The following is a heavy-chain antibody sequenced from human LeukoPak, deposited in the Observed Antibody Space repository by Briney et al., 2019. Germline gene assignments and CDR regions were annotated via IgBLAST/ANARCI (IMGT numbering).Heavy chain of an antibody. V-gene: IGHV3-30*02. J-gene: IGHJ4*02. CDR2: IQNDGNNK. CDR3: ALIFGVVTNFSF. Sequence: GGSLRLSCVASGFTFSYFGIHWVRQIPGKGLDWVAYIQNDGNNKKYGDSAKGRFTISRDNSKSTLYLEMKSLTTDDTAVYYCALIFGVVTNFSFWGQGTLVTVSS. D-gene: IGHD3-3*02. CDR1: GFTFSYFG.